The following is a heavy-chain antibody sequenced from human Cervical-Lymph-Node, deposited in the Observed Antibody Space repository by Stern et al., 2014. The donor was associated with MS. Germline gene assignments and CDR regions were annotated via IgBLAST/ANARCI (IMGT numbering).Heavy chain of an antibody. CDR2: VVPIDGVE. J-gene: IGHJ4*02. CDR1: GDTFNNYI. CDR3: AREDLADTAPSDF. Sequence: VQLVESGAEVKKPGSSVKVSCKASGDTFNNYIFSWVRQAPGQGLEWIGRVVPIDGVENYAQKFQDRVTISADKSTSTVYMELRSLRSEDTAIYYCAREDLADTAPSDFWGQGTLVTVSS. D-gene: IGHD5-18*01. V-gene: IGHV1-69*09.